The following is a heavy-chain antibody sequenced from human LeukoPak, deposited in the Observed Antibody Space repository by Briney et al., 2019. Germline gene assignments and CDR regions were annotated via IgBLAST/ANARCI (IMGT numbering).Heavy chain of an antibody. Sequence: SETLSLTCAVYGGSFNGYYWSWIRQPPGKGLEWIGEINHSGSTSYSPSLKSRVTLSVDTSKNQFSLKLSSVTAADTAVYYCARRYGSGSSGTFDYWGQGTLVTVSS. CDR2: INHSGST. CDR1: GGSFNGYY. D-gene: IGHD3-10*01. J-gene: IGHJ4*02. V-gene: IGHV4-34*01. CDR3: ARRYGSGSSGTFDY.